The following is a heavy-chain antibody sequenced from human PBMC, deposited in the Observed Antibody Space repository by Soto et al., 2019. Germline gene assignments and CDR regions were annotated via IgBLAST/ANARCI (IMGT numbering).Heavy chain of an antibody. J-gene: IGHJ4*02. D-gene: IGHD2-21*01. Sequence: HPGGSLRLSCAASGFTFSSYAMSWVRQAPGKGLEWVSAISGSGGSTYYADSVKGRFTISRDNSKNTLYLQMNSLRAEDTAVYYCAKSPSLGDFHAYWGQGTLVTVSS. CDR2: ISGSGGST. V-gene: IGHV3-23*01. CDR1: GFTFSSYA. CDR3: AKSPSLGDFHAY.